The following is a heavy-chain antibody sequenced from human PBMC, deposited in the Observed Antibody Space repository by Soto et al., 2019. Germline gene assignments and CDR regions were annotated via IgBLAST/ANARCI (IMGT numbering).Heavy chain of an antibody. CDR2: IWYDGSNK. J-gene: IGHJ5*02. V-gene: IGHV3-33*01. CDR3: ARDAGRVSSAVGWFDP. D-gene: IGHD6-19*01. Sequence: GGSLRLSCAASGFTFSSYGMHWVRQAPGKGLEWVAVIWYDGSNKYYADSVKGRFTISRDNSKNTLYLQMNSLTVEDTAVYYCARDAGRVSSAVGWFDPWGQGALVTVSS. CDR1: GFTFSSYG.